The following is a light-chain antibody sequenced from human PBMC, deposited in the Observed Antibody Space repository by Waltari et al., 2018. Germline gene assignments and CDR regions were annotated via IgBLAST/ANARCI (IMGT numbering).Light chain of an antibody. CDR1: IAHIGTND. CDR2: YDN. CDR3: ASWDDSLNGWG. Sequence: HSVLTHPPSVSDATGQRVSISCAGSIAHIGTNDVSSYRPVPGQAPNLLIFYDNLVPSGISDHFRGSKSGTLASLVISGLQSGDEAHYYCASWDDSLNGWGFGGGTKVTVL. V-gene: IGLV1-36*01. J-gene: IGLJ3*02.